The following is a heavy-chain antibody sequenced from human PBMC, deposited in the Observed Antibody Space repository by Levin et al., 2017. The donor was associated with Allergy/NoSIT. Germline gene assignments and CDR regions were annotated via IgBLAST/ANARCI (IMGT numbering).Heavy chain of an antibody. D-gene: IGHD3-22*01. CDR3: ARASYYYDSSGYYDY. J-gene: IGHJ4*02. V-gene: IGHV3-30*04. CDR2: ISYDGSNK. CDR1: GFTFSSYA. Sequence: GGSLRLSCAASGFTFSSYAMHWVRQAPGKGLEWVAVISYDGSNKYYADSVKGRFTISRDNSKNTLYLQMNSLRAEDTAVYYCARASYYYDSSGYYDYWGQGTLVTVSS.